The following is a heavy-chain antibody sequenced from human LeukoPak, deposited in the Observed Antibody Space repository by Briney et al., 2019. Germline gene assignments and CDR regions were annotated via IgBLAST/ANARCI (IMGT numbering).Heavy chain of an antibody. J-gene: IGHJ5*02. V-gene: IGHV1-69*06. CDR2: IIPIFGTA. CDR3: ARDLIVVVVPAAIPSGFDP. CDR1: GGTFSSYA. Sequence: ASVKVSCKASGGTFSSYAIIWVRQAPGQGLEWMGRIIPIFGTANYAQKFQGRVTITADKSTSTAYMELSSLRSEDTAVYYCARDLIVVVVPAAIPSGFDPWGQGTLVTVSS. D-gene: IGHD2-2*01.